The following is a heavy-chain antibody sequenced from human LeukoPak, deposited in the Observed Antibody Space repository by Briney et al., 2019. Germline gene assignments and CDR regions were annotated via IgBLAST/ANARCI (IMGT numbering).Heavy chain of an antibody. CDR3: ARLTKGRYFDYIFAF. J-gene: IGHJ4*02. Sequence: SETLSLTCTVSGFSVSDPLSYWGWVRQPPGKGLEWIAEINFIERTSYNSSLNSRVTMSVDTSKNQFSLNMTSLTAADTAVYFCARLTKGRYFDYIFAFWGQGILVTVSS. D-gene: IGHD3-9*01. CDR2: INFIERT. CDR1: GFSVSDPLSY. V-gene: IGHV4-39*01.